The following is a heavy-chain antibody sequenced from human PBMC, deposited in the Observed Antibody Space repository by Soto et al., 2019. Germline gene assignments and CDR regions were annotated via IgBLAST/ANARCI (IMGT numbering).Heavy chain of an antibody. CDR3: ARETRYYYGSGSYYASAYYGMDV. CDR1: GFTFSSYW. D-gene: IGHD3-10*01. J-gene: IGHJ6*02. Sequence: PVGSLRLSCAASGFTFSSYWMHWVRQAPGKGLVWVSRINSDGSSTSYADSVKGRFTISRDNAKNTLYLQMNSLRAEDTAVYYCARETRYYYGSGSYYASAYYGMDVWGQGTTVTVSS. CDR2: INSDGSST. V-gene: IGHV3-74*01.